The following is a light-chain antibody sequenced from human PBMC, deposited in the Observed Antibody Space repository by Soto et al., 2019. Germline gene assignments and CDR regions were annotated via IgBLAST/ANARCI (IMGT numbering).Light chain of an antibody. Sequence: EIVLTQSPGTLSLSPGERATLSCRASQSVSSSYLAWYQQKPGQAPRLLIYAASSRATGIPDRFSGSGSVTDFTLTISRLEPEDFAVYYCQPYGNSPPWTFGGGTKVEIK. CDR2: AAS. CDR1: QSVSSSY. J-gene: IGKJ1*01. V-gene: IGKV3-20*01. CDR3: QPYGNSPPWT.